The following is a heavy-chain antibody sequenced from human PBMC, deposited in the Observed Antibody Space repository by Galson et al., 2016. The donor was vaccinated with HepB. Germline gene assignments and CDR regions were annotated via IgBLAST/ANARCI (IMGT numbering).Heavy chain of an antibody. CDR2: VNPGTGNS. J-gene: IGHJ4*02. D-gene: IGHD3-3*01. CDR3: ARSRSLGGVILDS. Sequence: SVKVSCKASGYTFTTHDLSWVRQASGQGPEWLGYVNPGTGNSGYAPKFRGRVTMTRNTSIDTASLELNSLRSEDPAIYYCARSRSLGGVILDSWGQGTVVTVSS. CDR1: GYTFTTHD. V-gene: IGHV1-8*01.